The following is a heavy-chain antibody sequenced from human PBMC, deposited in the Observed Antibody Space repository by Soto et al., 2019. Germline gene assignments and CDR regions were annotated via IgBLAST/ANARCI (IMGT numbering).Heavy chain of an antibody. J-gene: IGHJ4*02. Sequence: QVTLKESGPVLVKPTETLTLTCTVSGFSLSNARMGVSWIRQPPGKALEWLAHIFSNDEKSYSTSLKSRLIIXKXXSKSQVVLTMTNMDPVDTATYYCARIDRRYRGLDYWGQGTLVTVSS. CDR3: ARIDRRYRGLDY. CDR2: IFSNDEK. D-gene: IGHD5-12*01. CDR1: GFSLSNARMG. V-gene: IGHV2-26*01.